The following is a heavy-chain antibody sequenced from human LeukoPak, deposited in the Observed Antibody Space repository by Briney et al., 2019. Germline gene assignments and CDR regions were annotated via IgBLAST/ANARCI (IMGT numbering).Heavy chain of an antibody. CDR2: ISGSGST. V-gene: IGHV4-4*07. D-gene: IGHD3-22*01. CDR1: GDSISYFY. CDR3: ARDSYYYDSSGYFRFDY. Sequence: SETLSLTCSVFGDSISYFYWSWIRQAAGKGLEWIGRISGSGSTDYNASLKSRVTMSVDTSKNQFSLNLISVTAADTAVYYCARDSYYYDSSGYFRFDYWGQGTLVTVSS. J-gene: IGHJ4*02.